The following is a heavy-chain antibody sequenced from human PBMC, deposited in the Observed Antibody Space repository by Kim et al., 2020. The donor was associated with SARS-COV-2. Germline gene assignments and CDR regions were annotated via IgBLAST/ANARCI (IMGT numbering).Heavy chain of an antibody. J-gene: IGHJ4*02. V-gene: IGHV3-30-3*01. CDR3: ARDYYDSSGYSFGCDY. D-gene: IGHD3-22*01. CDR1: GFTFSSYP. Sequence: GGSLRLSCAASGFTFSSYPMHWVRQAPGKGLEWVAVISYDGSNKYYADSVKGRFTISRDNSKNTLYLQMNSLRAEDTAVYYCARDYYDSSGYSFGCDYWGQGTLVTVSS. CDR2: ISYDGSNK.